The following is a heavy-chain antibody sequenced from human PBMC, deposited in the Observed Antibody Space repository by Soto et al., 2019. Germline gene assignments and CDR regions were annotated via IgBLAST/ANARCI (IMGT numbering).Heavy chain of an antibody. CDR3: ARAPWEVGDYYYYGMDV. D-gene: IGHD1-26*01. CDR1: GYTFTSYD. J-gene: IGHJ6*02. V-gene: IGHV1-8*01. CDR2: MNPKSGNT. Sequence: QVQLVQSGAEVKKPGASVKVSCKASGYTFTSYDINWVRQATGQGLEWMGWMNPKSGNTGYAQKFQGRVTMTRNTATSTACMELSSLRSEDTAVYYCARAPWEVGDYYYYGMDVWGQGTTVTVSS.